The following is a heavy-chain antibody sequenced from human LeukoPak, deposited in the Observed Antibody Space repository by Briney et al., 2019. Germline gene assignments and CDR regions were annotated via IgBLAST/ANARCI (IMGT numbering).Heavy chain of an antibody. V-gene: IGHV3-23*01. Sequence: PGGSLRLSCAASGFIFSGYAMSWVRQAPGKGLEWVSAISGSGGTTYYTDSVKGRFTISRDNSKNTLSLLMSSLRVEDTAVYYCAKRSRYFDWLPHFFDYWGQGTLDSVSS. CDR3: AKRSRYFDWLPHFFDY. J-gene: IGHJ4*02. D-gene: IGHD3-9*01. CDR2: ISGSGGTT. CDR1: GFIFSGYA.